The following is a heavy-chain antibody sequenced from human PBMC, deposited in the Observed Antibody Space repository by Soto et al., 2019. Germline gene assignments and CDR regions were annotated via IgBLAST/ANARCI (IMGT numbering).Heavy chain of an antibody. V-gene: IGHV4-34*01. CDR1: VGSFSGYY. J-gene: IGHJ3*02. CDR2: INHSGST. Sequence: QVQLQQWGAGLLKPSETLSLTCAVYVGSFSGYYWRWIRQPPGKGLEWIGKINHSGSTNYNPSLMCRVTISVDTSNNQFSLKLRSVTAADTAVYYGAREVVVVASDAVDIWGQGTMVTVSS. D-gene: IGHD2-15*01. CDR3: AREVVVVASDAVDI.